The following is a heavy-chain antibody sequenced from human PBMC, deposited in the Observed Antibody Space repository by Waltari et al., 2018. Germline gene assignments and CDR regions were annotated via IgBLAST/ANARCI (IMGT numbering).Heavy chain of an antibody. J-gene: IGHJ4*02. CDR3: TTRVAISGVPGMPDY. D-gene: IGHD2-15*01. CDR2: SYSHGTT. Sequence: EVQLVESGGGLIQAGGSLRLSCAASGFTVGTTYMAWVRQAPGKGLESVAISYSHGTTSYADSVKGRFTISRDNSKNTLFLQMSSVRVDDTAMYYCTTRVAISGVPGMPDYWGQGTLVTVSS. CDR1: GFTVGTTY. V-gene: IGHV3-53*01.